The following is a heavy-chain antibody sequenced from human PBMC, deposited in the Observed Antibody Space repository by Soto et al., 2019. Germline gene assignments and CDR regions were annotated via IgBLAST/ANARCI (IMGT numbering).Heavy chain of an antibody. D-gene: IGHD2-8*01. Sequence: ASVKVSCKASGYTFTSYYMNWVRQAPGQGLEWMGIINPSGGSTSYAQKFQGRVTMTRDTSTSTVYMELSSLRSEDTAVYYCATDCTNGVCYEDMNWFDPWGQGTLVTVSS. CDR1: GYTFTSYY. CDR2: INPSGGST. J-gene: IGHJ5*02. V-gene: IGHV1-46*01. CDR3: ATDCTNGVCYEDMNWFDP.